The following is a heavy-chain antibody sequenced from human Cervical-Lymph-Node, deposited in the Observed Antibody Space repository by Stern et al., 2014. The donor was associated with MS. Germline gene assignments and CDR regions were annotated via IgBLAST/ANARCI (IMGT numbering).Heavy chain of an antibody. CDR3: ARWSVACDY. CDR1: GYNFISHW. Sequence: VQLVQSGAELKKPGESLKISCQTSGYNFISHWIAWVRQAPGKGLEWIGIICRGDYDDRYSPSFKDHATISVDKSITTAYLQWNSLKASDTAVYYCARWSVACDYWGQGALITVSS. V-gene: IGHV5-51*03. J-gene: IGHJ4*02. D-gene: IGHD2-21*01. CDR2: ICRGDYDD.